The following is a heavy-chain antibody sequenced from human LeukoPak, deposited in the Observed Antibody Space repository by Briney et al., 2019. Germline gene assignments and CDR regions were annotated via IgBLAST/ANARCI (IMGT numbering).Heavy chain of an antibody. V-gene: IGHV3-21*01. Sequence: PGGSLRLSCAASGFTFSSYSMNWVRQAPGKGLEWVSSISTSTNYIYYADSVKGRLTISRDNAKNSLYLQMNSLRAEDTAVYYCARDPTYDMGTLYFDYWGQGTLVTVSS. D-gene: IGHD3-9*01. CDR1: GFTFSSYS. J-gene: IGHJ4*02. CDR2: ISTSTNYI. CDR3: ARDPTYDMGTLYFDY.